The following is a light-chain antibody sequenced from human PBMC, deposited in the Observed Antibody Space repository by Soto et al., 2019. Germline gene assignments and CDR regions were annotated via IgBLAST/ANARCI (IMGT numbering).Light chain of an antibody. Sequence: QSVLTQPPSVSGAPGQRVTISCTGSSSNTGAGYDVHWYQQLPGTAPKLLIYDNNNRPSGVPDRFSGSKSGTSASLAITGLQAEDEADYYCQSYDSSLTSVVFGGGTKLTVL. CDR1: SSNTGAGYD. CDR2: DNN. V-gene: IGLV1-40*01. CDR3: QSYDSSLTSVV. J-gene: IGLJ2*01.